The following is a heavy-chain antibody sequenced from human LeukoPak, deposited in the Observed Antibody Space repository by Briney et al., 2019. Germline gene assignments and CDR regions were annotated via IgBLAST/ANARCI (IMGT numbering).Heavy chain of an antibody. J-gene: IGHJ6*04. V-gene: IGHV3-48*03. CDR1: GFTFSSYE. Sequence: PGGSLRLSCAASGFTFSSYEMNWVRQAPGKGLEWVSYISSSGSTIYYADSVKGRFTISRDNAKNSLYLQMNSLRAEDMAVYYCARESPKFPYYYYGMDVWGKGTTVTVSS. CDR3: ARESPKFPYYYYGMDV. CDR2: ISSSGSTI.